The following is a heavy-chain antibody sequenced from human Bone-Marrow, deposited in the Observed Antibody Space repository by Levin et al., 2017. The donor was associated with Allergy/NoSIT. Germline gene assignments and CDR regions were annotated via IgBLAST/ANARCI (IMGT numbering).Heavy chain of an antibody. CDR3: ARGGSGSYYYYYYVDV. Sequence: GESLKISCKASGYTFTTYAMHWVRQAPGQRLEWMGWINAGNGNTKYSQKFQGRVTITRDTSASTAYMELSSLRSEDTAVYYCARGGSGSYYYYYYVDVWGKGTTVTVSS. J-gene: IGHJ6*03. D-gene: IGHD3-10*01. CDR1: GYTFTTYA. V-gene: IGHV1-3*01. CDR2: INAGNGNT.